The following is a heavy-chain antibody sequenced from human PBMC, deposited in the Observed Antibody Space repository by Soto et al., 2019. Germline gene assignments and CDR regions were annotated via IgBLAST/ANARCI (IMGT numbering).Heavy chain of an antibody. CDR3: AKAPNYDILTGSIDY. CDR2: ISGSGGST. CDR1: VFTFSIYA. V-gene: IGHV3-23*01. J-gene: IGHJ4*02. D-gene: IGHD3-9*01. Sequence: LRLSCTASVFTFSIYAMSWVRPAPGKGLEWVSAISGSGGSTYYADSVKGRFTISRDNSKNTLYLQMNSLRAEDTAVYYCAKAPNYDILTGSIDYWGQGTLVTVSS.